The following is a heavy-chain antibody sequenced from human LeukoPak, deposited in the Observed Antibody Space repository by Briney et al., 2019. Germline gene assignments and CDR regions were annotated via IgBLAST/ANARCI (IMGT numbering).Heavy chain of an antibody. CDR1: GYTFTSYD. CDR3: AREERFLEWSSDPGVRGVPDAFDI. J-gene: IGHJ3*02. V-gene: IGHV1-69*13. D-gene: IGHD3-3*01. CDR2: IIPIFGTA. Sequence: ASVKVSCKASGYTFTSYDINWVRQAPGQGLEWMGGIIPIFGTANYAQKFQGRVTITADESTSTAYMELSSLRSEDTAVYYCAREERFLEWSSDPGVRGVPDAFDIWGQGTMVTVSS.